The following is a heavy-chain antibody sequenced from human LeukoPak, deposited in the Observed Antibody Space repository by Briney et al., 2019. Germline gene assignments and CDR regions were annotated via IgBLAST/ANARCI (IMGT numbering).Heavy chain of an antibody. CDR1: GGSISSYY. D-gene: IGHD6-6*01. V-gene: IGHV4-59*01. J-gene: IGHJ3*01. CDR3: VRGYSWSSYRDAFDL. Sequence: PSETLSLTCTVSGGSISSYYWSWIRQPPGKGLEWIGYIYYSGSTNYNPSLKSRVTISVDTSKNQFSLKVTSVTAADTAVYYCVRGYSWSSYRDAFDLWGQGTTLTVSS. CDR2: IYYSGST.